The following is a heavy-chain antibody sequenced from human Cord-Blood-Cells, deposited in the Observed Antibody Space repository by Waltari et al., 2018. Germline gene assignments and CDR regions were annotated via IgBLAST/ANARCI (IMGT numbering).Heavy chain of an antibody. CDR1: GGSFSGYY. CDR3: ATDTTIAAVEDQAPGAYGMDV. D-gene: IGHD6-13*01. J-gene: IGHJ6*02. V-gene: IGHV4-34*01. Sequence: QVQLQQWGAGLLKPSETLSLTCAVYGGSFSGYYWSWIRQPPGKGLEWIGEINHSGSPNANPSLKSRVTISVDTSKNQFSLKLSSVTAADTAVYYCATDTTIAAVEDQAPGAYGMDVWGQGTTVTVSS. CDR2: INHSGSP.